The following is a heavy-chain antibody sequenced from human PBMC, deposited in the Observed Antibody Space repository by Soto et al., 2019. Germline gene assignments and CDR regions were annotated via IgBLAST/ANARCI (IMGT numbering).Heavy chain of an antibody. CDR2: ISGSGGST. Sequence: PGGSLRLSCAASGFTFSSYAMSWVPQAAGKGLEWVSAISGSGGSTYYADSVKGRFTISRDNSKNTLYLQMNSLRAEDTAVYYCAKVSLGSGWYGGFDYWGQGTLVTVSS. J-gene: IGHJ4*02. CDR3: AKVSLGSGWYGGFDY. V-gene: IGHV3-23*01. CDR1: GFTFSSYA. D-gene: IGHD6-19*01.